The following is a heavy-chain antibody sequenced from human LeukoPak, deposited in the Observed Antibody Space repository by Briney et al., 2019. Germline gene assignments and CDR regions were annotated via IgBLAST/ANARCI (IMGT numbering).Heavy chain of an antibody. J-gene: IGHJ3*01. V-gene: IGHV3-53*01. Sequence: GGSLRLSCAASGFTVSSNYMCWVRQAPRKGLEWVSIIQSGGSTYYEDSVKGRFTISRDNSKNTEYLEMNSLRVEDTATYYCARGGAFDVWGQGTMVTVS. CDR3: ARGGAFDV. CDR2: IQSGGST. CDR1: GFTVSSNY.